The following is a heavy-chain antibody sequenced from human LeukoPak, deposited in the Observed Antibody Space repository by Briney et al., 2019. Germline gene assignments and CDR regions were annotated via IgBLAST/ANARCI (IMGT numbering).Heavy chain of an antibody. CDR3: ARQTPDYGGTGSDAFDI. CDR1: GGSISSYY. CDR2: IYYSEST. J-gene: IGHJ3*02. V-gene: IGHV4-59*08. Sequence: SETLSLTCTVSGGSISSYYWSWIRQPPGKGLEWIGYIYYSESTNYNPSLKSRVTISVDTSKNQFSLKLSSVTAADTAVYYCARQTPDYGGTGSDAFDIWGQGTMVTVSS. D-gene: IGHD4-23*01.